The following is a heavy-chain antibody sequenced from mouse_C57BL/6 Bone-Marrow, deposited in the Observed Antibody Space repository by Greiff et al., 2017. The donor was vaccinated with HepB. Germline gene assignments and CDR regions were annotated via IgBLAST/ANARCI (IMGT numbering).Heavy chain of an antibody. D-gene: IGHD1-1*01. CDR2: INPSNGGT. CDR1: GYTFTSYW. CDR3: AREGTTVVAHYYAMDY. Sequence: QVHVKQPGTELVKPGASVKLSCKASGYTFTSYWMHWVKQRPGQGLEWIGNINPSNGGTNYNEKFKSKATLTVDKSYSTAYMQLSSLTSEDSAVYYCAREGTTVVAHYYAMDYWGQGTSVTVSS. V-gene: IGHV1-53*01. J-gene: IGHJ4*01.